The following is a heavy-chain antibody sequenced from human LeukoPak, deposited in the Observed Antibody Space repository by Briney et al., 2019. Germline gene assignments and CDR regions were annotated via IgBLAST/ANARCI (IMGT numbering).Heavy chain of an antibody. J-gene: IGHJ4*02. Sequence: PSQTLSLTCTVSGGSISSGDYYWSWIRQPPGKGLEWIGYIYYSGSTYYNPSLKSRVTISVDTSKNQFSLKLSSVTAADTAVYCCASVDIVVVPAARGSSSWNYWGQGTLVTVSS. CDR1: GGSISSGDYY. CDR2: IYYSGST. V-gene: IGHV4-30-4*01. CDR3: ASVDIVVVPAARGSSSWNY. D-gene: IGHD2-2*03.